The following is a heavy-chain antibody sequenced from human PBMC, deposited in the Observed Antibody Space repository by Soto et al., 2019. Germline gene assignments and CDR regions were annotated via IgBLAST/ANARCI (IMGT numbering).Heavy chain of an antibody. Sequence: GGSLRVSCAASGFTFDDYTMHWVRQAPGKGLEWVSLISWDGGSTYYADSVKGRFTISRDNSKNSLYLQMNSLRTEDTALYYCAKDQTYCGGDCYFGYYYGMDVWGQGTTVTVSS. V-gene: IGHV3-43*01. CDR2: ISWDGGST. CDR3: AKDQTYCGGDCYFGYYYGMDV. J-gene: IGHJ6*02. D-gene: IGHD2-21*02. CDR1: GFTFDDYT.